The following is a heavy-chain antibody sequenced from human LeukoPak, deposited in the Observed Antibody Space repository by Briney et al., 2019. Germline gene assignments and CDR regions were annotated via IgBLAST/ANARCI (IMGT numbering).Heavy chain of an antibody. CDR2: IYYSGST. J-gene: IGHJ5*02. CDR3: ARSGYCSGGSCWFLRFDP. CDR1: GGSISSYY. Sequence: PSETLSLTCTVSGGSISSYYWSWIRQPPGKGLEWIGYIYYSGSTNYNPSLKSRVTISVDTSKNQFSLKLSSVTAADTAVYYCARSGYCSGGSCWFLRFDPWGQGTLVTVSS. V-gene: IGHV4-59*01. D-gene: IGHD2-15*01.